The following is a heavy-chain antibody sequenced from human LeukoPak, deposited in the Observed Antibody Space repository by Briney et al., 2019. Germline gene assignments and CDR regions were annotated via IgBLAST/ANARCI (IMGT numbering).Heavy chain of an antibody. CDR2: ISWKSGTI. CDR1: RFIFSSYG. Sequence: GGSLRLSCAASRFIFSSYGMHWVRQAPGKGLEWVSGISWKSGTIGYADSVKGRFTISRDNAKNSLYLQMNSLRVEDMALYYCVKARRDGYNSWGIFDYWGQGTLVTVSS. V-gene: IGHV3-9*03. CDR3: VKARRDGYNSWGIFDY. J-gene: IGHJ4*02. D-gene: IGHD5-24*01.